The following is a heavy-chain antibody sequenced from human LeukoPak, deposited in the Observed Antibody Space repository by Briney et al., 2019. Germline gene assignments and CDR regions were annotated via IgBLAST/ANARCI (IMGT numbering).Heavy chain of an antibody. CDR1: GFTFSSYA. V-gene: IGHV3-23*01. CDR3: AKGACQQLPSYYYYYYYLDV. Sequence: GGSLRLSCAASGFTFSSYAMSWVRQAPGKGLEWVSAISGAGGSTYYADSVKGRFTISRDNTRNTLYLQLNSLRAEDTAVYYCAKGACQQLPSYYYYYYYLDVGSKGTTVTV. CDR2: ISGAGGST. D-gene: IGHD6-13*01. J-gene: IGHJ6*03.